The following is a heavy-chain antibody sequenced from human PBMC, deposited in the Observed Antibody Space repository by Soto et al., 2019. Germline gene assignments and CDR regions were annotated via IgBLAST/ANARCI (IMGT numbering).Heavy chain of an antibody. CDR1: GGSISSGGYY. V-gene: IGHV4-31*03. Sequence: SETLSLTCTVSGGSISSGGYYWSWIRQHPGKGLEWIGYIYYSGSTYYNPSLKSRVTISVDTSKNQFSLKLSSVTAADTAVYYCARARGSRYIPNPCIDYWGQGTTVTVSS. CDR2: IYYSGST. D-gene: IGHD5-18*01. J-gene: IGHJ4*03. CDR3: ARARGSRYIPNPCIDY.